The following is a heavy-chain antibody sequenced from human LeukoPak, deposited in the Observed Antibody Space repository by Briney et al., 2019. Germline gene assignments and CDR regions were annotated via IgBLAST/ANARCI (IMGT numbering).Heavy chain of an antibody. Sequence: GGSLRLSCAASGFTFRTYWMSWVRQAPGKGLEWVSSISSSSNYIYYADSVKGRFTISRDNSKSTLYLQMNNLRVEDTAVYYCARGNYDASGLFDIWGQGTMVTVSS. V-gene: IGHV3-21*04. CDR1: GFTFRTYW. J-gene: IGHJ3*02. CDR3: ARGNYDASGLFDI. CDR2: ISSSSNYI. D-gene: IGHD3-22*01.